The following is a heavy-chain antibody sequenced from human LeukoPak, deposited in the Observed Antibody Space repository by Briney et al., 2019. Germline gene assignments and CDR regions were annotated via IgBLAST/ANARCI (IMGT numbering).Heavy chain of an antibody. CDR3: ARVLPPVVTAIRKGPLDY. D-gene: IGHD2-21*02. CDR1: GGSFCGYY. J-gene: IGHJ4*02. Sequence: IPSETLSLTCAVYGGSFCGYYWGSIRQPPGKGLEWDGEINHSGSTNTNTPLKSHVTISDDTSKNQFSLKLSSVTAADTAVYYCARVLPPVVTAIRKGPLDYWSQGTLVTVSS. V-gene: IGHV4-34*01. CDR2: INHSGST.